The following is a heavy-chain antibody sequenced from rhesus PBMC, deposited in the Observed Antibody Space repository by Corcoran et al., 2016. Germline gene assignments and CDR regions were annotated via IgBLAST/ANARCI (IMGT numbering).Heavy chain of an antibody. Sequence: QVQLQESGPGLVKPSETLSLTCAVSGGSFSSYWWSWIRQPPGKGLEWIGEINGNSGSTTYNPSLKSRVTISKDASKNQFSLKLSSVTAADTAVYYCARAYSGSLYWYFDLWGPGTPITISS. V-gene: IGHV4-80*01. CDR2: INGNSGST. J-gene: IGHJ2*01. D-gene: IGHD6-25*01. CDR1: GGSFSSYW. CDR3: ARAYSGSLYWYFDL.